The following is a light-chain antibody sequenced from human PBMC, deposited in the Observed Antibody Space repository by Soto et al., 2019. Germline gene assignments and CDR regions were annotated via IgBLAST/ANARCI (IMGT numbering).Light chain of an antibody. J-gene: IGKJ2*01. V-gene: IGKV1-5*03. CDR2: KAS. Sequence: DIQMTQSPSTLSASVGDRVTITCRASQSISTWLAWYQQKPGKAPKILIYKASSLESGVTSRFSGSGSGTEFTLTISSLQPDDFATYYCQQYNTYSRTFGQGTKLEIK. CDR3: QQYNTYSRT. CDR1: QSISTW.